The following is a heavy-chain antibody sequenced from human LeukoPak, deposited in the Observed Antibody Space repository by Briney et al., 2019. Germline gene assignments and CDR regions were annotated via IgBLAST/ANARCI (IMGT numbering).Heavy chain of an antibody. Sequence: GGSLRLSCAASGFTFSSYAMSWVRQAPGKGPEWVSAISGSGGSTYYADSVKGRFTISRDNSKNTLYLQMNSLRAEDTAVYYCATDFDWLFQGYFQHWGQGTLVTVSS. CDR3: ATDFDWLFQGYFQH. CDR1: GFTFSSYA. J-gene: IGHJ1*01. CDR2: ISGSGGST. D-gene: IGHD3-9*01. V-gene: IGHV3-23*01.